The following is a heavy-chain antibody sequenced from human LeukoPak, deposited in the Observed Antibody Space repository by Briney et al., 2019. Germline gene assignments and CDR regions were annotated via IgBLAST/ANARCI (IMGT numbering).Heavy chain of an antibody. Sequence: GGSLRLSCEVSGFTFISYAMTWVRQAPGKGLEWVSTISGNGNNTYYADSVKGRFTISRDNAKNSLYLQMNSLRAEDTAVYYCARLGSGWAYFDYWGQGTLVTVSS. D-gene: IGHD6-19*01. CDR3: ARLGSGWAYFDY. CDR2: ISGNGNNT. CDR1: GFTFISYA. J-gene: IGHJ4*02. V-gene: IGHV3-23*01.